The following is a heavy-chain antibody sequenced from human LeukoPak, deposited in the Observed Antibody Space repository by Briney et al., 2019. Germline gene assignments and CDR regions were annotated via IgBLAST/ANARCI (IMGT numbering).Heavy chain of an antibody. Sequence: SETLSLTCTVSGGSTKSFYWSWIRQPAGKGLEWVGRVFSRGTTNYNPSLKSRVTVSLDTSKNQFSLKLSSVTAADTAVYYCARGRYDNLTGHLARLDVWGQGTTVIVSS. D-gene: IGHD3-9*01. CDR1: GGSTKSFY. CDR2: VFSRGTT. J-gene: IGHJ6*02. CDR3: ARGRYDNLTGHLARLDV. V-gene: IGHV4-4*07.